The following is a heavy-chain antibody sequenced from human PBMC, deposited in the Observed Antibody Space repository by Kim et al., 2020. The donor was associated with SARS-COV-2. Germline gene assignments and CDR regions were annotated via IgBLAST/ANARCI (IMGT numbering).Heavy chain of an antibody. Sequence: SETLSLTCTVSGGSIGSYYWSWIRQPPGKGLEWIGYIYYSGSTNYNPSLKSRVTISVDTSKNQFSLKLSSVTAADTAVYYCARAHYYDSSGYSYWGQGTLVTVSS. CDR1: GGSIGSYY. CDR3: ARAHYYDSSGYSY. V-gene: IGHV4-59*01. D-gene: IGHD3-22*01. J-gene: IGHJ4*02. CDR2: IYYSGST.